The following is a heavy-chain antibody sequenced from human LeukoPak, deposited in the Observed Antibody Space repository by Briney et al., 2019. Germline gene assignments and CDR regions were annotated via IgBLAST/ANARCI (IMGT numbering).Heavy chain of an antibody. D-gene: IGHD4-17*01. CDR2: IKHSGGT. Sequence: SETLSPTRAVYGGSFSGSYWSWVRQPPGKGMEWSGAIKHSGGTNYNPSLKRRVTISVDTSKNQFSLKLSSVTAADTAVYYCARGRGYGDRPTGGSYYYGMDVRGQGTTVTVSS. V-gene: IGHV4-34*01. CDR3: ARGRGYGDRPTGGSYYYGMDV. CDR1: GGSFSGSY. J-gene: IGHJ6*02.